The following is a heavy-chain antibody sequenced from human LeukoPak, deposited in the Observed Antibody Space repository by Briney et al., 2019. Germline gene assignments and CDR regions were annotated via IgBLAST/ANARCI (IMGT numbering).Heavy chain of an antibody. CDR2: IYSDGST. CDR1: GLTVRNNY. CDR3: ARVVEGLGSSWYG. V-gene: IGHV3-53*01. Sequence: GGSLRLSCAASGLTVRNNYMSWVRQAPGKGLEWVSVIYSDGSTYYEDSVKGRFTISRDNAKNSLYLQMNSLRAEDTAVYYCARVVEGLGSSWYGWGQGTLVTVSS. J-gene: IGHJ4*02. D-gene: IGHD6-13*01.